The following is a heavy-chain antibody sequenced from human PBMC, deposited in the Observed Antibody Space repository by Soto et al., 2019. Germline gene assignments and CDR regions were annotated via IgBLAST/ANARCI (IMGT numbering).Heavy chain of an antibody. CDR1: GGSISSSSYY. J-gene: IGHJ4*02. D-gene: IGHD5-12*01. CDR3: SSLYFGYDGNFDY. Sequence: SETLSLACTVSGGSISSSSYYWGWIRQPPGKGLEWIGSIYYSGSTYYNPSLKSRVTISVDTSKNQFSLKLSSVTAADTAVYYLSSLYFGYDGNFDYWGQGTLVTFSS. CDR2: IYYSGST. V-gene: IGHV4-39*01.